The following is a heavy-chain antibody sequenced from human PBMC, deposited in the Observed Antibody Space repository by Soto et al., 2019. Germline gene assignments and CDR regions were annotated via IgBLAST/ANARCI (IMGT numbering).Heavy chain of an antibody. V-gene: IGHV4-39*01. CDR2: IYYSGST. D-gene: IGHD3-22*01. J-gene: IGHJ5*02. CDR3: ARSNSGYYKWFDP. Sequence: HLQLQESGPGLVKPSETLSLTCTVSGGSISSSTYYWGWIRQPPGKGLEWIANIYYSGSTDYNPSLESRVTISVDTSKNRFSLKLNSVTAADTAVYYCARSNSGYYKWFDPWGQGTLVTVSS. CDR1: GGSISSSTYY.